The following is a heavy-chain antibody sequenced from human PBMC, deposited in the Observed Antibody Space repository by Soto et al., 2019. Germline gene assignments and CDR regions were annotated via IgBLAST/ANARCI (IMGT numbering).Heavy chain of an antibody. CDR2: ISGSGGST. D-gene: IGHD3-22*01. J-gene: IGHJ5*02. V-gene: IGHV3-23*01. Sequence: SLRLSCAASGFTFSSYAMSWVRQAPGKGLEWVSAISGSGGSTYYADSVKGRFTISRDNSRNTLYLQMNSLRAEDTAVYYCAKAQIVVVITPWFDPWGQGTLVTVSS. CDR3: AKAQIVVVITPWFDP. CDR1: GFTFSSYA.